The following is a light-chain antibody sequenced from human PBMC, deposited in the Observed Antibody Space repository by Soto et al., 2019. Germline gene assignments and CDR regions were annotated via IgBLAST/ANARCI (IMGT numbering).Light chain of an antibody. CDR2: DVN. CDR3: NSYTSTATWV. J-gene: IGLJ3*02. V-gene: IGLV2-14*03. CDR1: SSDVGANDY. Sequence: QSSLTQPASVSGSPGQSITISCTGTSSDVGANDYVSWYQHHPGKAPKLMIYDVNNRPSGVSNRFSGSKSGNTASLTISGLQAMDEADYYCNSYTSTATWVFVGGPKLTVL.